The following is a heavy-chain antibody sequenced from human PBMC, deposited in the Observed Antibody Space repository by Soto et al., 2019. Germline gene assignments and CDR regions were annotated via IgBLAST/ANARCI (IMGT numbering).Heavy chain of an antibody. D-gene: IGHD6-6*01. CDR1: GFTFSSYA. CDR3: AKYSSSSYYYYGMDV. CDR2: ISGSGGST. Sequence: PGESLKISCAASGFTFSSYAMSWVRQAPGKGLEWVSAISGSGGSTYCADSVKGRFTISRDNSKNTLYLQMNSLRAEDTAVYYCAKYSSSSYYYYGMDVWGQGTTVTVSS. J-gene: IGHJ6*02. V-gene: IGHV3-23*01.